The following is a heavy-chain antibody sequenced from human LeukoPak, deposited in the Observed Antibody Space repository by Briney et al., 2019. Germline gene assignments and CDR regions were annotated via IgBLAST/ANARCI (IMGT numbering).Heavy chain of an antibody. CDR1: GFTFSSYA. Sequence: GGSLRLSCAASGFTFSSYAMSWVRQAPGKGLEWVSVISGSGGSTYYADSVKGRFTISRDNAKNSLYLQMNSLRAEDTAVYYCARDLSEYDFWSGYYGGGDFDYWGQGTLVTVSS. V-gene: IGHV3-23*01. CDR3: ARDLSEYDFWSGYYGGGDFDY. CDR2: ISGSGGST. D-gene: IGHD3-3*01. J-gene: IGHJ4*02.